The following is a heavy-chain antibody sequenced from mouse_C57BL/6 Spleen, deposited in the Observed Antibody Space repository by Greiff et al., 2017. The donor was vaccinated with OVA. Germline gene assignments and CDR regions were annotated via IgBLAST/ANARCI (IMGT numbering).Heavy chain of an antibody. Sequence: QVTLKVSGPGILQSSQTLSLTCSFSGFSLSTSGMGVSWIRQPSGKGLEWLAHIYWDDDYRSNPSLKSRITIAKDTSRNQVFLKITSVDTADTATYYCARSYDPAWFADWGQGTLVTVSA. CDR1: GFSLSTSGMG. V-gene: IGHV8-12*01. D-gene: IGHD2-3*01. CDR2: IYWDDDY. CDR3: ARSYDPAWFAD. J-gene: IGHJ3*01.